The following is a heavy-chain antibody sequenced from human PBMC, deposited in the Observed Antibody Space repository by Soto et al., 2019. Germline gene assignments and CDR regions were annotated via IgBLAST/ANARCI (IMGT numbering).Heavy chain of an antibody. J-gene: IGHJ3*02. CDR2: IYYSGST. V-gene: IGHV4-59*12. D-gene: IGHD1-26*01. Sequence: PSETLSLTCTVSGGSISSYYWSWIRQPPGKGLEWIGYIYYSGSTNYNPSLKSRVTISVDTSKNQFSLQLNSVTPEDTAVYYCARGEVEMAHEGAFDIWGQGTMVTVSS. CDR3: ARGEVEMAHEGAFDI. CDR1: GGSISSYY.